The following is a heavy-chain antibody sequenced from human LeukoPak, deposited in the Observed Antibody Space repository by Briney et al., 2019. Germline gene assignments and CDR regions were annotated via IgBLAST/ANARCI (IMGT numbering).Heavy chain of an antibody. CDR2: ISTSGSI. Sequence: SETLSLTCTVSRGSISGSIRSYYWSWLRQPPGKGLEWIGYISTSGSINDNPSLRSRLTISLDTSKNQFFLNLSSVTAADTAVYYFARIPLGYSGAYYFDPWGQETLVTVS. CDR3: ARIPLGYSGAYYFDP. CDR1: RGSISGSIRSYY. V-gene: IGHV4-4*09. J-gene: IGHJ4*02. D-gene: IGHD5-12*01.